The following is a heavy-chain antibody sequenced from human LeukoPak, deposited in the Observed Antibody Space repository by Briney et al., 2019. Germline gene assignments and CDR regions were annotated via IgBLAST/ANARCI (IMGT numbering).Heavy chain of an antibody. CDR3: ARVLIAVAGFDY. V-gene: IGHV4-61*01. CDR2: IYYGGST. Sequence: SSETLSLTCTVSGGSVSSGTYYWSWIRQPPGKGLEWIGYIYYGGSTNYNPSLKSRVTISVDTSEDQFSLKLSSVTAADTAVYYCARVLIAVAGFDYWGQGTLATVSS. J-gene: IGHJ4*02. D-gene: IGHD6-19*01. CDR1: GGSVSSGTYY.